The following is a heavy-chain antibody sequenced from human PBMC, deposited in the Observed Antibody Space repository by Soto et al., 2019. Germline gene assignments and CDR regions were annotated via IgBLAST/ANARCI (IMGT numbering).Heavy chain of an antibody. D-gene: IGHD3-10*01. J-gene: IGHJ6*02. V-gene: IGHV1-2*02. CDR1: GYTFTGYY. CDR2: INPNSGGT. CDR3: ARDRVYYYGSGSYYMGYYYYYGMDV. Sequence: ASVKVSCKASGYTFTGYYMHWVRQAPGQGLEWMGWINPNSGGTNYAQKFQGRVTMTRDTSISTAYMELSRLRSDDTAVYYCARDRVYYYGSGSYYMGYYYYYGMDVWGQGTTVTVSS.